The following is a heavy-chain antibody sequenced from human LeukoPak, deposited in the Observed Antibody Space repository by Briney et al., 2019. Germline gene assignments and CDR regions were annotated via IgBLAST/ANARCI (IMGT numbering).Heavy chain of an antibody. CDR1: GYTFTSYD. Sequence: GASVKVSCKSSGYTFTSYDINGVRQATGQGLEGMGWMNPNSGNTGYAQKFQGRVNMTRNTSISTAYMELSSLRSEDTAVYYCARAAGTQDRYYYYYMDVWGKGTTVTVSS. CDR3: ARAAGTQDRYYYYYMDV. V-gene: IGHV1-8*01. CDR2: MNPNSGNT. J-gene: IGHJ6*03. D-gene: IGHD6-19*01.